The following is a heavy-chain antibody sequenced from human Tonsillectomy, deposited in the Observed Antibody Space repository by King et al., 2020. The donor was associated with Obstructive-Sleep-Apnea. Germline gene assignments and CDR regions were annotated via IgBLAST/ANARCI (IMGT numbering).Heavy chain of an antibody. CDR3: ASRLDYYDSSGYYWGY. J-gene: IGHJ4*02. CDR1: GSSISSGYY. Sequence: VQLQESGPGLVKPSETLSLTCTVSGSSISSGYYWGWIRQPPGKGLEWIGSIYHSGSTYYNPSLKSRVTISVDTSKNQFSLKLSSVTAADTAVYYCASRLDYYDSSGYYWGYWGQGTLVTVSS. D-gene: IGHD3-22*01. V-gene: IGHV4-38-2*02. CDR2: IYHSGST.